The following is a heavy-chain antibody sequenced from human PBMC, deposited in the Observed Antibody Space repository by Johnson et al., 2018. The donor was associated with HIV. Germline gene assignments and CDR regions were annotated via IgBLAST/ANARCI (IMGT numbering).Heavy chain of an antibody. J-gene: IGHJ3*02. D-gene: IGHD6-13*01. CDR2: IYSGGNT. CDR1: GFTFSSYA. CDR3: ARSGGYPNAFDI. V-gene: IGHV3-66*01. Sequence: VQLVESGGGVVQPGRSLRLSCAASGFTFSSYAMHWVRQAPAKGLEWVSVIYSGGNTYYADSVKGRFTISRDNSKNSLFLQMNSLRVEDTAVYYCARSGGYPNAFDIWGQGTMVTVSS.